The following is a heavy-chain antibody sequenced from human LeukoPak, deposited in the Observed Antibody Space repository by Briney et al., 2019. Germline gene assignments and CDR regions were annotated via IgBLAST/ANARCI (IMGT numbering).Heavy chain of an antibody. CDR2: FYYDGST. D-gene: IGHD2-2*01. CDR3: VRRAHVDMPV. Sequence: SETLSLTCTVSGGYFSSSSYNWAWIRRPPGKGLEWIGSFYYDGSTYYNPSLKSRVTVSVDTSKNQFSLRLTSVSAADTAFYYCVRRAHVDMPVWGQGTLVTVSS. CDR1: GGYFSSSSYN. J-gene: IGHJ3*01. V-gene: IGHV4-39*01.